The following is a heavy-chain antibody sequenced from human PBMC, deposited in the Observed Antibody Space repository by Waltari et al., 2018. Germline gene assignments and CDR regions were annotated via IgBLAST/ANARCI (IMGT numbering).Heavy chain of an antibody. V-gene: IGHV4-38-2*01. CDR1: GYSISSGYY. CDR3: ARAPSIAAAGRGDFDY. Sequence: QVQLQESGPGLVKPSETLSLTCAVSGYSISSGYYWGWIRQPPGKGLEWIGNIYHSGSTHYNPSLKSRVTMSVDTSKNQFSLKLSSVTAADTAVYYCARAPSIAAAGRGDFDYWGQGTLVTVSS. J-gene: IGHJ4*02. D-gene: IGHD6-13*01. CDR2: IYHSGST.